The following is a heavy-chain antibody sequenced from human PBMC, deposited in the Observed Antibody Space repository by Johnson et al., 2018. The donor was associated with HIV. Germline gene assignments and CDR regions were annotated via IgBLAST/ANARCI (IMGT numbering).Heavy chain of an antibody. CDR1: GFTFDDYG. CDR3: AKGGSAVAVAFDI. Sequence: VQLVESGGGVVRPGGSLRLSCVASGFTFDDYGMNWVRQAPGNGLEWVSGINWNGGSTGYADSVKGRFTISSDNAKNSLYLQMNSLRAEATAVYYCAKGGSAVAVAFDIWGQGTMVTVSS. V-gene: IGHV3-20*04. CDR2: INWNGGST. D-gene: IGHD6-19*01. J-gene: IGHJ3*02.